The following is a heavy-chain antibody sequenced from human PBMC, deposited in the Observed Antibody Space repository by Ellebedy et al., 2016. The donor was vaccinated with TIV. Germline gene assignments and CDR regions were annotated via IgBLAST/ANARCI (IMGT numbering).Heavy chain of an antibody. J-gene: IGHJ4*02. V-gene: IGHV3-7*01. CDR2: IKQDESDK. D-gene: IGHD4-11*01. CDR3: ARDSTFVLDS. CDR1: GFTFSSSA. Sequence: GESLKISCAASGFTFSSSAMTWVRQAPGKGLEWVANIKQDESDKNYVDSVKGRFTIFRDNIKNSLYLQMNSLRAEDTAVYYCARDSTFVLDSWGQGTLVTVSS.